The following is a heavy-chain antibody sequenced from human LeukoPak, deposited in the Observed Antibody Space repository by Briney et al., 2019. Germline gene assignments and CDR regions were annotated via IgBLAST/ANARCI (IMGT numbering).Heavy chain of an antibody. J-gene: IGHJ4*02. CDR2: IYTSGST. V-gene: IGHV4-61*02. Sequence: SQTLSLTCTVSGGSISSGSYYWSWIRQPAGKGLEWIGRIYTSGSTNYNPSLKSRVTISVDTSKNQFSLKLSSVTAADTAVYYCARLGATVGLDYWGQGTLVTVSS. D-gene: IGHD4-23*01. CDR3: ARLGATVGLDY. CDR1: GGSISSGSYY.